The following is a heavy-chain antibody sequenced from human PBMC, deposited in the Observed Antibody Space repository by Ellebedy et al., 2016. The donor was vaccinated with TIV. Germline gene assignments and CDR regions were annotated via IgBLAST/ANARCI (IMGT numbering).Heavy chain of an antibody. J-gene: IGHJ3*02. D-gene: IGHD2-2*01. Sequence: PGGSLRLSCAASGFTVRTNYMTWVRQAPGEGLEYVSTISTNGVTAYYADSVRARFIISRDNSRNSVYVQMSSLRAEDTAVYYCVREGVPRGFDIWGQGTMVTVSS. CDR1: GFTVRTNY. V-gene: IGHV3-64*05. CDR2: ISTNGVTA. CDR3: VREGVPRGFDI.